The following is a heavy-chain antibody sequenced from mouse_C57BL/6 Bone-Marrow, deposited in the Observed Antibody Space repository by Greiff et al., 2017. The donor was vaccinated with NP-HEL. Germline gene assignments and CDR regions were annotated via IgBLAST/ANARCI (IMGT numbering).Heavy chain of an antibody. Sequence: VQLQQSGAELVRPGASVKLSCTASGFNIKDDYMHWVKQRPEQGLEWIGWIDPENGDTEYASKFQGKATITADTSSNTAYLQLSSLTSEDTAVYYCTPCGRSPGGFAYWGQGTLVTVSA. CDR3: TPCGRSPGGFAY. CDR1: GFNIKDDY. D-gene: IGHD1-1*01. J-gene: IGHJ3*01. CDR2: IDPENGDT. V-gene: IGHV14-4*01.